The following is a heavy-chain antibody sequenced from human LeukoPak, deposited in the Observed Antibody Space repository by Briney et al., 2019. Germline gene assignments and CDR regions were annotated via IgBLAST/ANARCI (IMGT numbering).Heavy chain of an antibody. D-gene: IGHD1-7*01. CDR2: INHSGST. Sequence: SETLSLTCAVYGGSFSGYYWSWIRQPPGKGLEWIGEINHSGSTNYNPSLKSRVTISVDTSKNQFSLKLSSVTAADTAVYYCASRNGNYPYYFDYWGQGTLVTVSS. CDR1: GGSFSGYY. J-gene: IGHJ4*02. V-gene: IGHV4-34*01. CDR3: ASRNGNYPYYFDY.